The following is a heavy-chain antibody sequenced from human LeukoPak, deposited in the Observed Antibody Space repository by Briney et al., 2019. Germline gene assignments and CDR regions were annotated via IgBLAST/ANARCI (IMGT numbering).Heavy chain of an antibody. D-gene: IGHD3-22*01. Sequence: SETLSLTCTVSGASISSHYWSWIRQPPGKGLEWIGYIYYSGSTNSNPSLKSRVTISVDTSKNQFSLKLSSVTAADTAVYYCARTYYDSWGYYEVTYWGQGTLVTVSS. CDR2: IYYSGST. CDR1: GASISSHY. CDR3: ARTYYDSWGYYEVTY. J-gene: IGHJ4*02. V-gene: IGHV4-59*11.